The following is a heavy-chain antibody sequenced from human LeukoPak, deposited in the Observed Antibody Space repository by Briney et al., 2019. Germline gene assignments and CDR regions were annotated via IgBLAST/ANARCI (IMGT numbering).Heavy chain of an antibody. V-gene: IGHV3-30*03. CDR1: GFTFSSYG. CDR2: ISYDGSNK. CDR3: ARGAHIVVVVAATSYYYGMDV. Sequence: PGGSLRLSCAASGFTFSSYGMHWVRQAPGKGLEWVAVISYDGSNKYYADSVKGRFTISRDNSKNTLYLQMNSLRAEDTAVYYCARGAHIVVVVAATSYYYGMDVWGQGTTVTVSS. J-gene: IGHJ6*02. D-gene: IGHD2-15*01.